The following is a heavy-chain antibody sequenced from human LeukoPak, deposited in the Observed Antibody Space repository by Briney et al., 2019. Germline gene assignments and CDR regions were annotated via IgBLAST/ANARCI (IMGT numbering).Heavy chain of an antibody. CDR2: ISVYNGNT. J-gene: IGHJ5*02. CDR1: GYTFTSYG. Sequence: ASVKVSCKASGYTFTSYGISWVRRAPGQGLEWMGWISVYNGNTNYAQKLQGRVTMTTDTSTSTAYMELRSLRSDDTALYYCARETSVEDTAWWFDPWGQGTLVTVSS. CDR3: ARETSVEDTAWWFDP. V-gene: IGHV1-18*01. D-gene: IGHD4-23*01.